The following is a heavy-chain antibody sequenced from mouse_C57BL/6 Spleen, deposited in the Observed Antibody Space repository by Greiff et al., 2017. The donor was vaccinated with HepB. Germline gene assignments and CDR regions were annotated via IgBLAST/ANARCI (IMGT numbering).Heavy chain of an antibody. CDR1: GFTFSDYY. CDR2: ISNGGGST. Sequence: EVKVEESGGGLVQPGGSLKLSCAASGFTFSDYYMYWVRHTPEKRLEWVAYISNGGGSTYYPDTVKGRFTISRDNAKNTLYLQMSRLKSEDTAMYYCARPYYYGSSYGFAYWGQGTLVTVSA. V-gene: IGHV5-12*01. D-gene: IGHD1-1*01. J-gene: IGHJ3*01. CDR3: ARPYYYGSSYGFAY.